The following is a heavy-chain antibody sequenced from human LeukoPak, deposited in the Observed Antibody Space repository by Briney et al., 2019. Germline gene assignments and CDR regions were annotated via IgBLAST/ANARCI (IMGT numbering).Heavy chain of an antibody. CDR2: ISYSGST. J-gene: IGHJ4*02. Sequence: MPSETLSLTCTVSGGSISSGSYYWSWIRQPPGKGLEWIGYISYSGSTNYNPSLKSRVTISVDTSQNQFSLKLSPVTAADTAMYYCARHLYESRGQTSFDYWGQGTLVTVSS. CDR1: GGSISSGSYY. CDR3: ARHLYESRGQTSFDY. D-gene: IGHD3-22*01. V-gene: IGHV4-61*01.